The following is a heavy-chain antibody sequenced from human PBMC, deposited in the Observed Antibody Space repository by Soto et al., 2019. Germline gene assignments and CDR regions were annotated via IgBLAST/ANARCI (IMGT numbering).Heavy chain of an antibody. V-gene: IGHV3-7*01. CDR3: ARDSTGFRFDP. J-gene: IGHJ5*02. CDR1: GFTFSSYW. Sequence: GGSLRLSCSASGFTFSSYWMSWVRQAPGKGLEWVANIKQDGSEKYYVDSVKGRFTISRDNAKNSLYLQMNSLRAEDTAVYYCARDSTGFRFDPWGQGTLVTVSS. CDR2: IKQDGSEK.